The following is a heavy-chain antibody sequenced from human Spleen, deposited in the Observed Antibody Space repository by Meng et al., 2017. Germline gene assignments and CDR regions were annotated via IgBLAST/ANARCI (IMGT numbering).Heavy chain of an antibody. Sequence: GGSLRLSCKGSGYSFTSYWIGWVRQMPGKGLEWMGIICPGDSDTRYSPSFQGQVTISADKSISTAYLQWSSLKASDTAMYYCARPVDGSGSYYPSYFDYWGQGTLVTVSS. CDR2: ICPGDSDT. J-gene: IGHJ4*02. V-gene: IGHV5-51*01. D-gene: IGHD3-10*01. CDR1: GYSFTSYW. CDR3: ARPVDGSGSYYPSYFDY.